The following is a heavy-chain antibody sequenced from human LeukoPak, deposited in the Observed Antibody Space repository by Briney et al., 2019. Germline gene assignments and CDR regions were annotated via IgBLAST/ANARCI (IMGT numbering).Heavy chain of an antibody. CDR2: VSAYNGNT. J-gene: IGHJ3*02. CDR3: SRDDRRIVVITMSDAFDI. Sequence: GASVKLSCNASGYTFTSYGISWVRLAPAQGNEWMGWVSAYNGNTNYAQKPQGRRTITTDTTTSTPYTQLRSLRTAATTTLYSSRDDRRIVVITMSDAFDIWGQGTMVTVSS. D-gene: IGHD3-22*01. CDR1: GYTFTSYG. V-gene: IGHV1-18*01.